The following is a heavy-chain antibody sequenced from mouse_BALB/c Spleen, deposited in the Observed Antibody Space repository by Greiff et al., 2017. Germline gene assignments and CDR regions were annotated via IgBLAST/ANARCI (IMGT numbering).Heavy chain of an antibody. CDR3: ARAYGNYGFDY. D-gene: IGHD2-1*01. CDR1: GYSITSDYA. J-gene: IGHJ2*01. CDR2: ISYSGST. V-gene: IGHV3-2*02. Sequence: EVQGVESGPGLVKPSQSLSLTCTVTGYSITSDYAWTWIRQFPGNKLEWMGYISYSGSTSYNPSLKSRISITRDTSKNQFFLQLNSVTTEDTATYYCARAYGNYGFDYWGQGTTLTVSS.